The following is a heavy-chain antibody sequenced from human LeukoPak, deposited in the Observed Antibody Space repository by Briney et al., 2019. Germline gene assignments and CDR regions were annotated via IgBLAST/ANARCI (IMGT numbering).Heavy chain of an antibody. J-gene: IGHJ4*02. V-gene: IGHV3-73*01. D-gene: IGHD6-13*01. Sequence: GGSLRLSCAASGFTFSGSAMHWVRQASGKGLEWVGRIRSKANSYATAYAASVKGRFTISRDDSKNTAYLQMNSLRAEDTAVYYCAKGGIHYFDYWGQGTLVTVSS. CDR1: GFTFSGSA. CDR3: AKGGIHYFDY. CDR2: IRSKANSYAT.